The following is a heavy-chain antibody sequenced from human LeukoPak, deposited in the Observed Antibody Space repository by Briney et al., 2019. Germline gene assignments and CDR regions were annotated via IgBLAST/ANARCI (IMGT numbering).Heavy chain of an antibody. CDR1: GFTFSDYY. CDR2: ISPSGITT. D-gene: IGHD1-26*01. CDR3: ARAYTGSFSGTLQY. V-gene: IGHV3-11*04. J-gene: IGHJ4*02. Sequence: GGSLRLSCAASGFTFSDYYMTWIRQAPGKGLEWVSYISPSGITTYYTDSVKGRFTISRDNAKNSLSLQIDSLRVDDTALYYCARAYTGSFSGTLQYCGRGTLVTVSS.